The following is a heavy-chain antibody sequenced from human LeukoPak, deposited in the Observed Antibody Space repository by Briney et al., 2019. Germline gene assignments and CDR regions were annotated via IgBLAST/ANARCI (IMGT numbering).Heavy chain of an antibody. V-gene: IGHV3-9*01. CDR3: AKERVYGSGSYSH. CDR2: ISWNSGSI. Sequence: GGSLRLSCAASGFIFDDYAMHWVRQAPGKGLEWVSGISWNSGSIGYADSVKGRFTISRDNAKNSLYLQMNSLRAEDTALYYCAKERVYGSGSYSHWGQGTLVTVSS. CDR1: GFIFDDYA. J-gene: IGHJ4*02. D-gene: IGHD3-10*01.